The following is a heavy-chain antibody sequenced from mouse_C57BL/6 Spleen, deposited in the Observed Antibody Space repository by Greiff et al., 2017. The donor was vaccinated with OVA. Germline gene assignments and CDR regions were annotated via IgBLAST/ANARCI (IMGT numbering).Heavy chain of an antibody. Sequence: VQLQQPGAELVRPGSSVKLSCKASGYTFTSYWMDWVKQRPGQGLEWIGNIYPSDSETHYNQKFKDKATLTVDKSSSTAYMQLSSLTSEDSAVYYCARGDWDGDYAMDYWGQGTSVTVSS. CDR3: ARGDWDGDYAMDY. CDR2: IYPSDSET. V-gene: IGHV1-61*01. J-gene: IGHJ4*01. CDR1: GYTFTSYW. D-gene: IGHD4-1*01.